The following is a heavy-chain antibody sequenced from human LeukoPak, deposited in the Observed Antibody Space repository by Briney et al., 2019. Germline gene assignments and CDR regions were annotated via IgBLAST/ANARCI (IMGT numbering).Heavy chain of an antibody. D-gene: IGHD3-9*01. CDR3: ARDVFHYDILTGERNYFDY. J-gene: IGHJ4*02. CDR2: INPNSGGT. CDR1: GYTFTGYY. Sequence: ASVKVSCKASGYTFTGYYMHWVRQAPGQGLEWMGWINPNSGGTNYAQKFQGRVTMTRDTSISTAYMELSRLRSDDTAVYYCARDVFHYDILTGERNYFDYWGQGTLVTVSP. V-gene: IGHV1-2*02.